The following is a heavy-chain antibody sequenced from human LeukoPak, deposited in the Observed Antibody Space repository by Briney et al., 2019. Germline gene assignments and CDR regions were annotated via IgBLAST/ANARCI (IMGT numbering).Heavy chain of an antibody. Sequence: GGSLRLSCAASGFTFSSYSMNWVRQAPGKGLEWVSSISSSSTYIYYADSMKGRFTISRDNAKNSLFLQMNSLRAEDTAVYYCAKVLSKGGGYYLTDFWGQGTLVTVSS. CDR2: ISSSSTYI. V-gene: IGHV3-21*01. CDR1: GFTFSSYS. J-gene: IGHJ4*02. D-gene: IGHD3-22*01. CDR3: AKVLSKGGGYYLTDF.